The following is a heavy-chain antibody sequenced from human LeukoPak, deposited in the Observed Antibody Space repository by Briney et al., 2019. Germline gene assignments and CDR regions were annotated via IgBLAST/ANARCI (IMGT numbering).Heavy chain of an antibody. J-gene: IGHJ2*01. V-gene: IGHV1-18*01. CDR2: IIAYNGNT. CDR1: GYTFTSYG. D-gene: IGHD6-13*01. Sequence: VASVKVSCKASGYTFTSYGISWGRQASGQGLGWMGWIIAYNGNTNYAQKLQGRGTMTTETSTSKAQMELRSLRSDDTAVYYCARDRAYSSSWSSSSAFDLWGRGTLVTVSS. CDR3: ARDRAYSSSWSSSSAFDL.